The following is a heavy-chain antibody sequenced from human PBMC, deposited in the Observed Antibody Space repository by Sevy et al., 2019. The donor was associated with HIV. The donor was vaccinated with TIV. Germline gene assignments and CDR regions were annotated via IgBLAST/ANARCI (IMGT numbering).Heavy chain of an antibody. V-gene: IGHV3-7*01. CDR3: ARDTGGIGMDV. J-gene: IGHJ6*02. CDR2: IQPDGGEK. Sequence: GGSRRLSCAASGFTFSSHWMSWVRQAPGKGLEWVANIQPDGGEKYYVESVKGRFTISRDNAKNSLSLQVNSLRAEDTAVYYCARDTGGIGMDVWGQGTTVTVSS. CDR1: GFTFSSHW. D-gene: IGHD6-13*01.